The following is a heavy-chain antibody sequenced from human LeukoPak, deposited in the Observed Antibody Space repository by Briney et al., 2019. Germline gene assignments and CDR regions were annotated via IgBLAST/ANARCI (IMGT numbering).Heavy chain of an antibody. CDR3: AAAAGTREYYYYYYMDV. D-gene: IGHD6-13*01. CDR2: IIPIFGTA. V-gene: IGHV1-69*05. CDR1: GGTFSSYA. J-gene: IGHJ6*03. Sequence: ASVKVSCKASGGTFSSYAISWVRQAPGQGLEWMGGIIPIFGTANYAQKFQGGVTITTDESTSTAYMELSSLRSEDTAVYYCAAAAGTREYYYYYYMDVWGKGTTVTVSS.